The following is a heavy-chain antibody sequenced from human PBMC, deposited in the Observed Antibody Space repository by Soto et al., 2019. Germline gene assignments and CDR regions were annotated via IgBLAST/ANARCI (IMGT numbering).Heavy chain of an antibody. CDR3: AREYYDFWSGYYTHYYYGMDV. CDR2: ISYDGSNK. V-gene: IGHV3-30-3*01. J-gene: IGHJ6*02. CDR1: GFTFSSYA. Sequence: TGGSLRLSCAASGFTFSSYAMHWVRQAPGKGLEWVAVISYDGSNKYYADSVKGRFTISRDNSKSTLYLQMNSLRAEDTAVYYCAREYYDFWSGYYTHYYYGMDVWGQGTTVTVSS. D-gene: IGHD3-3*01.